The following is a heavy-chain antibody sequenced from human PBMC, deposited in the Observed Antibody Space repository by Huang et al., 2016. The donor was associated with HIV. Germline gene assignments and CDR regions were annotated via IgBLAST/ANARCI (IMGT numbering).Heavy chain of an antibody. CDR1: GYTFTNYD. CDR3: ARSAYGDLDY. J-gene: IGHJ4*02. D-gene: IGHD4-17*01. Sequence: QVHLVQSGAEVKKPGASVKVSCKASGYTFTNYDIKGVRQAPGRGLEWMGWMNPNTGNTGFAQSVQGRVTMTRKTSITTAYMELTSLTSEDTAVYYCARSAYGDLDYWGLGTLVIVSS. V-gene: IGHV1-8*02. CDR2: MNPNTGNT.